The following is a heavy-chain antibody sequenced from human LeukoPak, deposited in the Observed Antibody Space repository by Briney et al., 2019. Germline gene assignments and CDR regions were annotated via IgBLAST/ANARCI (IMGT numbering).Heavy chain of an antibody. J-gene: IGHJ5*02. Sequence: SETLSLTCTVSGGSISSSSYYWGWIRQPPGKGLEWIGSIYFSGSTYYNPSLKSRVTISVDTSKNQFSLKLSSVTAADTAVYYCARSFNSGSYWDRVLGNWFDPWGQGTLVTVSS. V-gene: IGHV4-39*07. D-gene: IGHD1-26*01. CDR2: IYFSGST. CDR1: GGSISSSSYY. CDR3: ARSFNSGSYWDRVLGNWFDP.